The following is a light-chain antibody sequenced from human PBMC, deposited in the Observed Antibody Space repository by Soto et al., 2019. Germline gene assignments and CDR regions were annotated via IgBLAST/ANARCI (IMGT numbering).Light chain of an antibody. CDR2: GAS. J-gene: IGKJ1*01. CDR3: QRYGSTRPWT. Sequence: IMLTQSPGTLSLSPGERATLSCRVSQSVTSNYIAWYQQKPGQAPRLLIYGASSRATGIPDRFGGSGSGTDFTLTISRLEPADFAVYYCQRYGSTRPWTFGQGSKVDI. V-gene: IGKV3-20*01. CDR1: QSVTSNY.